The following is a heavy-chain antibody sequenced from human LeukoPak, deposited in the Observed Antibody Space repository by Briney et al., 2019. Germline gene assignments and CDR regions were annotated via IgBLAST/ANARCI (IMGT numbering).Heavy chain of an antibody. V-gene: IGHV1-69*04. D-gene: IGHD3-10*01. Sequence: SVTVSCKASGGTFSSYAISWVRQAPGQGLEWMGRIIPILGIANYAQKFQGRVTITADKSTSTAYMELSSLRSEDTAVYYCARGNVYYGSGSYFDYWGQGTLVTVSS. CDR2: IIPILGIA. CDR3: ARGNVYYGSGSYFDY. CDR1: GGTFSSYA. J-gene: IGHJ4*02.